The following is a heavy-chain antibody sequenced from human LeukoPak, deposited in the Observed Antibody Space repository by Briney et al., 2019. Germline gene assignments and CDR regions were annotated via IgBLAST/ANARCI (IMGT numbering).Heavy chain of an antibody. Sequence: GGSLRLSCAASGFTFSSYAMHWVRQAPGKGLEYVSAISSNGGSTYYANSVKGRFTISSDNSKNTLYLQMGSLRAEDMAVYYCARVAPARVYDYWGQGTLVTVSS. CDR3: ARVAPARVYDY. D-gene: IGHD2-21*01. J-gene: IGHJ4*02. V-gene: IGHV3-64*01. CDR1: GFTFSSYA. CDR2: ISSNGGST.